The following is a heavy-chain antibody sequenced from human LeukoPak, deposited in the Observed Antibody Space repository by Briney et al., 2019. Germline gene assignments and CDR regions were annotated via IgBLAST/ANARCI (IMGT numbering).Heavy chain of an antibody. CDR1: GFTFSSYG. D-gene: IGHD3-3*01. J-gene: IGHJ3*02. CDR2: IWYDGSNK. CDR3: AKSALDFWSGPAAFDI. Sequence: GGSLRLSCAASGFTFSSYGMHWVRQAPGKRLEWVAVIWYDGSNKYYADSVKGRFTISRDNSKNTLYLQMNSLRAEDTAVYYCAKSALDFWSGPAAFDIWGQGTMVTVSS. V-gene: IGHV3-33*06.